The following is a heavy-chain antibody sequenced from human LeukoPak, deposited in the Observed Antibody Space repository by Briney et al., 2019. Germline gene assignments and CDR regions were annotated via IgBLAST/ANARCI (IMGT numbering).Heavy chain of an antibody. CDR3: ARVGANIVVVPAAIRNYYYGMDV. D-gene: IGHD2-2*02. CDR2: ISAYNGNT. V-gene: IGHV1-18*01. CDR1: GYTFTSYG. Sequence: ASVKVSCKASGYTFTSYGISWVRQAPGQGLEWMGWISAYNGNTNYAQKLQGRVTMTTDTSTSTAYMELRSLRSDDTAVYYCARVGANIVVVPAAIRNYYYGMDVWGQGTTVTVSS. J-gene: IGHJ6*02.